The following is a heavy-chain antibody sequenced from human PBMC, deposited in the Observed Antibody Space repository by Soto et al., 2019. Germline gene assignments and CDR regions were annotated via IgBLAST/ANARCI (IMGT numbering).Heavy chain of an antibody. Sequence: GGSLRLSCAASGFTFDDYAMHWVRQAPGKGLEWLSGLSWNSEKIAYADSVKDRFTISRDNAKNSLSLQMNSLRAEDTALYYCAKGRARLRFSAWLSDPFDYWGQGTLVTVSS. V-gene: IGHV3-9*01. J-gene: IGHJ4*02. D-gene: IGHD3-3*01. CDR1: GFTFDDYA. CDR2: LSWNSEKI. CDR3: AKGRARLRFSAWLSDPFDY.